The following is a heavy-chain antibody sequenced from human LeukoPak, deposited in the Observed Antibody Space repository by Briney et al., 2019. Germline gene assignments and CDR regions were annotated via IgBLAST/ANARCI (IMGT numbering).Heavy chain of an antibody. CDR1: GDSVTSGNYD. J-gene: IGHJ1*01. CDR2: IHRSGTI. V-gene: IGHV4-31*03. Sequence: SETLSLTCSVSGDSVTSGNYDWSWIRHHPEKGPECIGHIHRSGTIYYNPSLLSRATISVDATKNQFSLRLSSVTAADTALYYCAGGNDDSKLHHWGQGTLVTVSS. CDR3: AGGNDDSKLHH. D-gene: IGHD3-22*01.